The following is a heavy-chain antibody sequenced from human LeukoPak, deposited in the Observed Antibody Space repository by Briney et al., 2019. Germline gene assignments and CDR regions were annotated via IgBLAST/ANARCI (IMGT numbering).Heavy chain of an antibody. D-gene: IGHD3-10*01. CDR2: IKSKADGGTV. CDR1: GFTFSNTW. J-gene: IGHJ4*02. Sequence: GGSLRLSCAASGFTFSNTWMSWVRQAPGKGLEWVGRIKSKADGGTVDYGAPVKGRFTISRDDSRNTLYLQMSSLKIEDTGVYYCTKDYGSGSYYFDCWGQGTLVTVSS. V-gene: IGHV3-15*01. CDR3: TKDYGSGSYYFDC.